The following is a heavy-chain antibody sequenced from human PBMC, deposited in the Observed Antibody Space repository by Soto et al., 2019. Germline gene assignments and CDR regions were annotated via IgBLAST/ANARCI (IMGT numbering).Heavy chain of an antibody. CDR1: GYTFTSYY. Sequence: ASVKVSCKASGYTFTSYYMHWVRQAPGQGLEWMGIINPSGGSTSYAQKFQGRVTMTRDTSTSTVYMELSSLRSEDTAVYHCARDFDSSGYYQTTEFGYWGQGTLVTVSS. J-gene: IGHJ4*02. V-gene: IGHV1-46*01. CDR3: ARDFDSSGYYQTTEFGY. D-gene: IGHD3-22*01. CDR2: INPSGGST.